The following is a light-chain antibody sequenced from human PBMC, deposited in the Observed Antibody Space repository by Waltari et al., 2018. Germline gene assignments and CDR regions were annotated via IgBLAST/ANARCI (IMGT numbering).Light chain of an antibody. CDR3: EQDCSTPPYT. Sequence: DIQMTQSPSSLSASVGDRVTITCRASQGIRNSLAWYKQKPGKAPKLLLDASSTLESWVPSRCIGSGAGTDYTLTISSLQPEDFATYYCEQDCSTPPYTFGQGTKL. V-gene: IGKV1-NL1*01. J-gene: IGKJ2*01. CDR1: QGIRNS. CDR2: ASS.